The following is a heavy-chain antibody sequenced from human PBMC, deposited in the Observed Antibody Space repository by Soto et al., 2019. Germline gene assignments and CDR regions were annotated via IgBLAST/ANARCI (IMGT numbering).Heavy chain of an antibody. CDR3: ARDKDRQQLGGNYYYIMDV. V-gene: IGHV1-69*12. D-gene: IGHD3-3*02. CDR2: IMPVFPTP. Sequence: QVQLVQSGAEVKKPGSSVKVSCKTSGDTFRTSAISWVRQAPGQGLEWMGGIMPVFPTPDYAQKFQGRVTITADESTSTAYMELSSLRSEDTAVYYCARDKDRQQLGGNYYYIMDVWGQGTTVTVSS. J-gene: IGHJ6*01. CDR1: GDTFRTSA.